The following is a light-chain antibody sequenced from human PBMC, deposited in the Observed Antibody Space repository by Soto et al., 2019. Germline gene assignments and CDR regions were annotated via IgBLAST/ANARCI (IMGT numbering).Light chain of an antibody. CDR2: DAS. J-gene: IGKJ5*01. CDR1: PNVNTF. CDR3: QQRSNWPT. V-gene: IGKV3-11*01. Sequence: RVRPNVNTFLHWYQQKPGQAPRLLTYDASNRATGIPARFSGSGSGTDFTLTISSLESEDFAIYYCQQRSNWPTFGQGTRLEIK.